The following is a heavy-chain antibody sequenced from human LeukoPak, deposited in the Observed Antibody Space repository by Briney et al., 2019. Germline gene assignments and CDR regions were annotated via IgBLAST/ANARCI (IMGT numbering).Heavy chain of an antibody. Sequence: SETLSLTCTVSGGSISSYYWSWIRQPPGKGLEWIGYIYYSGSTNYNPSLKSRVTISVDTSKNQFSLKLSSVTAADTAVYYCARVRGRSAYGMDVWGQGTTVTVSS. CDR2: IYYSGST. V-gene: IGHV4-59*01. CDR1: GGSISSYY. J-gene: IGHJ6*02. CDR3: ARVRGRSAYGMDV.